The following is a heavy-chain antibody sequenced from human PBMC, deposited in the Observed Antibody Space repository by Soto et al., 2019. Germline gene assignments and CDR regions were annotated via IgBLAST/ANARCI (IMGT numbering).Heavy chain of an antibody. J-gene: IGHJ4*02. D-gene: IGHD2-2*01. CDR2: ITSSSSYT. V-gene: IGHV3-11*06. Sequence: GGSLRLSCAASGFSFSSHYMSWIRQAPGKGLEWVSYITSSSSYTNYRDSVRGRFTISRDNARNSLYLQMNSLRAEDTAVYFCARGRSSRTRSDYWGQGTLVTVSS. CDR1: GFSFSSHY. CDR3: ARGRSSRTRSDY.